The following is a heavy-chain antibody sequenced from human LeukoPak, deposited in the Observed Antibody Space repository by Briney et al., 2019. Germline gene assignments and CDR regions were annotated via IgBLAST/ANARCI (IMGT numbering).Heavy chain of an antibody. V-gene: IGHV3-23*01. CDR1: GFTFSSYA. D-gene: IGHD2-21*02. Sequence: PGGSLRLSCAASGFTFSSYAMSWVRQASGKGLEWVSAISGSGGSTYYADSVKGRFTISRDNSKNTLYLQMNSLRAEDTAVYYCAERAYCGGDCPWGAFDIWGQGTMVTVSS. CDR3: AERAYCGGDCPWGAFDI. CDR2: ISGSGGST. J-gene: IGHJ3*02.